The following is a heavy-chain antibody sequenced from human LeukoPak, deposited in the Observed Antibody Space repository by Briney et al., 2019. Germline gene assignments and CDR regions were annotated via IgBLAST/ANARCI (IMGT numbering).Heavy chain of an antibody. CDR1: GFSFSSYA. CDR3: AELGITMIGGV. CDR2: MSSSDDGR. J-gene: IGHJ6*04. D-gene: IGHD3-10*02. V-gene: IGHV3-23*01. Sequence: GGSLRLSCATSGFSFSSYAMSWVRQAPGKGLEWVSAMSSSDDGRYYAASVRGRFTISRDTSRSTLYLQMNGLRAEDAAVYYCAELGITMIGGVWGKGTTVTISS.